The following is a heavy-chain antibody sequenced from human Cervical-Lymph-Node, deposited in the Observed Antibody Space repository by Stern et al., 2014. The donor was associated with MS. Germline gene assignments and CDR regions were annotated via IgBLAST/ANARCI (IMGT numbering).Heavy chain of an antibody. Sequence: VQLVESGPEVKKPGASVKVSCKASGYRFDSFGVSWVRQAPGQGLEWIGWICSYDGATFFGHQFQGRGTLTEGTSTGQAYMEMRSLRSDDTAVYYCAKDRAVPASSSDVWGQGTLVTVSA. CDR2: ICSYDGAT. D-gene: IGHD6-19*01. CDR3: AKDRAVPASSSDV. J-gene: IGHJ4*02. V-gene: IGHV1-18*01. CDR1: GYRFDSFG.